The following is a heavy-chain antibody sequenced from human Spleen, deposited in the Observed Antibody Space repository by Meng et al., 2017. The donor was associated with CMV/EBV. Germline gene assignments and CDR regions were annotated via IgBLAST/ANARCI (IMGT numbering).Heavy chain of an antibody. V-gene: IGHV4-59*01. J-gene: IGHJ4*02. CDR1: GGSFGNYH. Sequence: SETLSLTCSVSGGSFGNYHWSWVRQSPGKALEWIGYIYYTGSTKYNPSLKSRVVMSVDTSNIQFSLKLNSVTAADTAVYYCARARRGYSYAYFDYWGQGTLVTVSS. CDR3: ARARRGYSYAYFDY. CDR2: IYYTGST. D-gene: IGHD5-18*01.